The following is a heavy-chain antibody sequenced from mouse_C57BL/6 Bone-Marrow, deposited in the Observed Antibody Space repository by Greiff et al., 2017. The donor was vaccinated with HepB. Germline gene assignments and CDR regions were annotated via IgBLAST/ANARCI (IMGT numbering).Heavy chain of an antibody. V-gene: IGHV1-53*01. Sequence: VQLQQPGTELVKPWASVTLSCKASGYTFTSYWMHWVKQRPGQGLEWIGNINPGNGGTNYNAKFKSKATLTVNKSSSTAYMQLSSLTSEESAVYYCARDNRTTVSYWGQGTTLTVSS. CDR1: GYTFTSYW. D-gene: IGHD1-1*01. J-gene: IGHJ2*01. CDR2: INPGNGGT. CDR3: ARDNRTTVSY.